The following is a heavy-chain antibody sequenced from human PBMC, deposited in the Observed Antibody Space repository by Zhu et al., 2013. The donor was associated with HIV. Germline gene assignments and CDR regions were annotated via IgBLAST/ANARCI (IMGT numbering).Heavy chain of an antibody. V-gene: IGHV1-2*02. CDR2: INPNTGGT. J-gene: IGHJ4*02. D-gene: IGHD1-1*01. CDR1: GYTFTDDY. CDR3: ARDRPGGNWNRNGDFDY. Sequence: QVQLVQSGADVKKPGASVKVSCKVSGYTFTDDYIHWVRQAPGQGLEWMGWINPNTGGTNYAQKFQGRVTMTRDTSISTAYMELSRLRSDDTAVYYCARDRPGGNWNRNGDFDYWGQGTLVTVSS.